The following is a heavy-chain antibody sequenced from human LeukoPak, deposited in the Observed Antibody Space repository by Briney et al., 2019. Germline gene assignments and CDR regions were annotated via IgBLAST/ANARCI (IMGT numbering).Heavy chain of an antibody. V-gene: IGHV3-21*01. J-gene: IGHJ5*02. CDR3: ARDPRLHYYDSSGYLSSS. D-gene: IGHD3-22*01. CDR2: ISSSSSYI. CDR1: GFTFSSYS. Sequence: PGGSLRLSCAASGFTFSSYSMNWVRQAPGKGLEWVSSISSSSSYIYYADSVKGRFTTSRDNAKNSLYLQMNSLRAEDTAVYYCARDPRLHYYDSSGYLSSSWGQGTLVTVSS.